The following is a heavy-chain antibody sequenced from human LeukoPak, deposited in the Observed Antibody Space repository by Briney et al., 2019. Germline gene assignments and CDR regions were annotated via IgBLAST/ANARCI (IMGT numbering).Heavy chain of an antibody. D-gene: IGHD3-22*01. CDR2: VFYRGST. CDR3: AKDGDGKIDSSGYTNWFAP. J-gene: IGHJ5*02. V-gene: IGHV4-59*01. Sequence: SETLSLTCTVSGGSISNYYWSWIRQPPGKGLEWIGYVFYRGSTNYNPSLRSRATISVDTSRDQFSLKLSSVTAADTAVYYFAKDGDGKIDSSGYTNWFAPWGEGTLVTVSS. CDR1: GGSISNYY.